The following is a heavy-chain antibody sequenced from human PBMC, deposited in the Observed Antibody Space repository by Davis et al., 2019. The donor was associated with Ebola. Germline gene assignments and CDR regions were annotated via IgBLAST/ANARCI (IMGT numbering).Heavy chain of an antibody. V-gene: IGHV3-48*03. CDR1: GFTFSSYE. D-gene: IGHD6-13*01. J-gene: IGHJ4*02. Sequence: GESLKISCAASGFTFSSYEMNWVRQAPGKGLEWVSYISSSGSTIYYADSVKGRFTISRDNAKNSPYLQMNSLRDEDTAVYYCARARGAAGLIHRYYFDYWGQGTLVTVSS. CDR3: ARARGAAGLIHRYYFDY. CDR2: ISSSGSTI.